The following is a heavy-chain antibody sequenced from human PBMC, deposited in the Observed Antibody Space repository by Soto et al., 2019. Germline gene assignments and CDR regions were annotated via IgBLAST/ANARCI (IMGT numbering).Heavy chain of an antibody. CDR3: ARDGGFCGGDCYSPY. CDR2: IYYSGST. CDR1: GGSISSSSYY. D-gene: IGHD2-21*02. J-gene: IGHJ4*02. V-gene: IGHV4-39*02. Sequence: PSETLSLTCTVSGGSISSSSYYWGWIRQPPGKGLEWIGSIYYSGSTYYNPSLKSRVTISVDTSKNQFSLKLSSVTAADTAVYYCARDGGFCGGDCYSPYWGQGTLVTVSS.